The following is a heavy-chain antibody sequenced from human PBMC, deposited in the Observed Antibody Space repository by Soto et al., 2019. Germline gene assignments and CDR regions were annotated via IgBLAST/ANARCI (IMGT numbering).Heavy chain of an antibody. CDR2: ISGSGGST. J-gene: IGHJ4*02. D-gene: IGHD3-9*01. CDR1: GFTFSSYA. CDR3: AKVHILTGYYIWGSGVFDY. V-gene: IGHV3-23*01. Sequence: EVQLLESGGGLVQPGGSLRLSCAASGFTFSSYAMSWVRQAPGKGLEWVSAISGSGGSTYYADSVKGRFTISRDNSKNTLYLQMNSLRAEDTAVYYCAKVHILTGYYIWGSGVFDYWGQGTLVTVSS.